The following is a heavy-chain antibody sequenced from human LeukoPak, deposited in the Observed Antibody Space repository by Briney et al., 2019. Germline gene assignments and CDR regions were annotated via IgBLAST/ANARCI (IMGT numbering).Heavy chain of an antibody. CDR3: AREGTAMVGDAFDI. D-gene: IGHD5-18*01. V-gene: IGHV4-59*01. CDR2: IYYSGST. J-gene: IGHJ3*02. CDR1: GGAISSYY. Sequence: SETLSLTCTVSGGAISSYYWSWIRQPPGKGLEWIGYIYYSGSTNYNPSLKSRVNISVDTSKNQFSLKLSSVTAADTAVYYCAREGTAMVGDAFDIWGQGTMVTVSS.